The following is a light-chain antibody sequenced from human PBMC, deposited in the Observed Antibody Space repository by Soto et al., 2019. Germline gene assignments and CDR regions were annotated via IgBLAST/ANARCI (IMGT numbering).Light chain of an antibody. CDR3: QQYGTSLKWT. CDR1: QSVSSTF. CDR2: GAS. J-gene: IGKJ1*01. V-gene: IGKV3-20*01. Sequence: EVVLTQSPGTLSLFPGERATLSCRANQSVSSTFLAWYQQKPGQAPRLLIYGASRRDTGIPDRFSGSGSGTDFTLTISRLEPEDFAVYFCQQYGTSLKWTFGQGTKVGVK.